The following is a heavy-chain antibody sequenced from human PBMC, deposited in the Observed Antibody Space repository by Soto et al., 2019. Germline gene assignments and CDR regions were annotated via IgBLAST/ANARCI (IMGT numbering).Heavy chain of an antibody. CDR2: IYYSGST. D-gene: IGHD3-3*01. V-gene: IGHV4-61*01. J-gene: IGHJ6*02. CDR1: GGSVSSGSYY. Sequence: SETLSLTCTVSGGSVSSGSYYWSWIRQPPGKGLEWIGYIYYSGSTNYNPSLKSRVTISVDTSKNHFSLKLSSLTAADTAVYYCSRTYYDFWSGSARGYYYYGMDVRGQGTTVTVSS. CDR3: SRTYYDFWSGSARGYYYYGMDV.